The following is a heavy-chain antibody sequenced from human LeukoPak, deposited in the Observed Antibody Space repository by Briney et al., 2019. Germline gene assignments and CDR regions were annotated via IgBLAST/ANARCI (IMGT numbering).Heavy chain of an antibody. V-gene: IGHV4-34*01. CDR3: ARGPSYYGSGSYIDY. D-gene: IGHD3-10*01. CDR2: INHSGST. CDR1: GGSFSGYY. Sequence: SETLSLTCAVYGGSFSGYYWSWIRQPPGKGLEWIGEINHSGSTNYNPSLKSRVTISVDTSKNQFSLKLSSVTAADTAVYYCARGPSYYGSGSYIDYWGQGTLVTVSS. J-gene: IGHJ4*02.